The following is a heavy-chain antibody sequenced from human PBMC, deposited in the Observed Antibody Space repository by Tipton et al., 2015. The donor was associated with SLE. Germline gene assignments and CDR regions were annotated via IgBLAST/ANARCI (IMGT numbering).Heavy chain of an antibody. CDR3: SRGWATPDY. CDR2: ISWNSGSM. V-gene: IGHV3-9*01. Sequence: SLRLSCIASGFSFEDYAMHWVRLVPGKGLEWVSGISWNSGSMLYSDSLKGRFTISRDNAKSSLYLQMDSLRAEDTAVYYCSRGWATPDYWGQGTLVTVSS. CDR1: GFSFEDYA. D-gene: IGHD2-15*01. J-gene: IGHJ4*02.